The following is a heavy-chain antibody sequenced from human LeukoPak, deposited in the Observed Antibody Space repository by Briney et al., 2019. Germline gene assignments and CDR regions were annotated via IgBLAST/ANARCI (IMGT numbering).Heavy chain of an antibody. J-gene: IGHJ4*02. D-gene: IGHD4-11*01. V-gene: IGHV1-46*01. CDR2: INPSGGST. CDR3: ARDVATVTPGEGDY. Sequence: ASVKVSFKASGYTFTSYYMHWVRQATGQGLEWVGIINPSGGSTSYAQKFQGRVTMTRDTSTSTVYMELSSLRSEDTAVYYCARDVATVTPGEGDYWGQGTLVTVSS. CDR1: GYTFTSYY.